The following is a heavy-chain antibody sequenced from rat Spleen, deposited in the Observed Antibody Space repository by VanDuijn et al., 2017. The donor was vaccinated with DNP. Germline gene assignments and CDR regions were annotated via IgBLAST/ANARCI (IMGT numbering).Heavy chain of an antibody. V-gene: IGHV5-25*01. D-gene: IGHD1-7*01. CDR3: ARALWVSWYFDF. J-gene: IGHJ1*01. CDR1: GFTFSNYD. CDR2: IGSPAYAP. Sequence: EVQLVESGGGLVQPGRSLKLSCAASGFTFSNYDMAWVRQAPTKGLEWVAYIGSPAYAPYYTDSVKGRFTVSRDNAKSSLYLQMNSLKSEDTATYYCARALWVSWYFDFWGPGTMVTVSS.